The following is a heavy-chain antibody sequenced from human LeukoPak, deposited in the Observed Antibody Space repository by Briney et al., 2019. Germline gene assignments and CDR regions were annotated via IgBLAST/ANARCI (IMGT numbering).Heavy chain of an antibody. CDR1: GFTFTSSA. Sequence: SVKVSCKASGFTFTSSAVQWVRQARGQRLEWIGWIGVGSGNTNYAQKFQERVTITRTMSTSTAYMELSSLRSEDTAVYYCAASPDYYDSSGYSYYFGCWGQGTLVSVSS. CDR3: AASPDYYDSSGYSYYFGC. V-gene: IGHV1-58*01. J-gene: IGHJ4*02. D-gene: IGHD3-22*01. CDR2: IGVGSGNT.